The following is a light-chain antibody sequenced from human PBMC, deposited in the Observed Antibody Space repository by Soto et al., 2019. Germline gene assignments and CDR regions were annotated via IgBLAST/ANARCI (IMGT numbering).Light chain of an antibody. Sequence: DIQMTQSPSSVSASIGDTVTITCRASQDISTLLAWYQQKPGKAPKLLIYGASTLESGVPSRFSGRGSGTDFPLTISSLQPEDCDTYFCQQADSFPRTFGGGTKVEIK. V-gene: IGKV1D-12*01. CDR2: GAS. J-gene: IGKJ4*01. CDR1: QDISTL. CDR3: QQADSFPRT.